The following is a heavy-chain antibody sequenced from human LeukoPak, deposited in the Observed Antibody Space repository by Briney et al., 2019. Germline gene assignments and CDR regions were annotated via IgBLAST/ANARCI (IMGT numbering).Heavy chain of an antibody. CDR3: ARDIPPGDHYVWGSYAFDI. D-gene: IGHD3-16*01. V-gene: IGHV1-69*04. CDR2: IIPILGIA. J-gene: IGHJ3*02. CDR1: GGTFSSYA. Sequence: SVKVSCKASGGTFSSYAISWVRQAPGQGLEWMGRIIPILGIANYAQKFQGRVTITADKSTSTAYMELSSLRSEDTAVYYCARDIPPGDHYVWGSYAFDIWGQGTMVTVSS.